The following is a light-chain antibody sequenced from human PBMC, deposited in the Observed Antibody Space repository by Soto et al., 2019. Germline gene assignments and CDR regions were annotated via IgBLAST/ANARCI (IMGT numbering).Light chain of an antibody. Sequence: QSALTQPRSVSGSPGQSVTISCTGTSGDVGDYDLVSWYHQHPGKVPKLIIYDVSERPSGVPDRFSGSKSGNTASLTISGLQAEDEAVYYCCSYAGSHTWVFGGGTKLTVL. CDR1: SGDVGDYDL. CDR3: CSYAGSHTWV. J-gene: IGLJ3*02. CDR2: DVS. V-gene: IGLV2-11*01.